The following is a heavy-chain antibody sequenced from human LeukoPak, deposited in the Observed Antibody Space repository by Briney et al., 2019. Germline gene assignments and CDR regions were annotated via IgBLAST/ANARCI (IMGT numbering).Heavy chain of an antibody. CDR3: ARGDCSGGSCYVYGMDV. V-gene: IGHV1-46*01. Sequence: ASVKVSCKESGYTFTSYYMHWVRQAPGQGLEWMGIINPSGGSTSYAQKFQGRVTMTRDTSTSTVYMELSSLRSEDTAVYYCARGDCSGGSCYVYGMDVWGQGTTVTVSS. J-gene: IGHJ6*02. CDR2: INPSGGST. D-gene: IGHD2-15*01. CDR1: GYTFTSYY.